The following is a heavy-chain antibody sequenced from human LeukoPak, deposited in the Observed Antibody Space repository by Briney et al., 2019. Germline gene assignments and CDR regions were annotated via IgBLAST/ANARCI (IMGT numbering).Heavy chain of an antibody. CDR2: IIPILGIA. V-gene: IGHV1-69*04. Sequence: SVKVSCKASGGTFSSYAISWVRQAPGQGLEWMGRIIPILGIANYAQKFQGRVTITADKSTSTAYMELSSLRSEDTAVYYCARGTLRAAAGNYYYYGMDVWGQGTTVTVSS. CDR1: GGTFSSYA. D-gene: IGHD6-13*01. J-gene: IGHJ6*02. CDR3: ARGTLRAAAGNYYYYGMDV.